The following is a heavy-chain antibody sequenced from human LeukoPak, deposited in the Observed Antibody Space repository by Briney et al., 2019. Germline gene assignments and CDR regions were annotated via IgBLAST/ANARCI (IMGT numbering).Heavy chain of an antibody. D-gene: IGHD1-14*01. CDR1: GFTFSSYA. Sequence: PGGSLRLSCSASGFTFSSYAMHWVRQAPGKGLEYVPAISSNGGSTYYADSVKGRFTISRDNSQNTLYLQMSSLRAEDTAVYYCVKPQPGGGFDYWGQGTLVTVSS. V-gene: IGHV3-64D*09. J-gene: IGHJ4*02. CDR2: ISSNGGST. CDR3: VKPQPGGGFDY.